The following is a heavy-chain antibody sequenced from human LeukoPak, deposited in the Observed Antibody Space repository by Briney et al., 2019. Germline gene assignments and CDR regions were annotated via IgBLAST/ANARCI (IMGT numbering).Heavy chain of an antibody. CDR1: GFTFSSYG. Sequence: PGGSLRLSCAASGFTFSSYGMHWVRQAPGKGLEWVAFIRYDGSNKYYADSVKGRFTISRDNSKNTLYLQMNSLGAEDTAVYYCAKEKISYSSSSGQGYWGQGTLVTVSS. V-gene: IGHV3-30*02. D-gene: IGHD6-6*01. CDR3: AKEKISYSSSSGQGY. J-gene: IGHJ4*02. CDR2: IRYDGSNK.